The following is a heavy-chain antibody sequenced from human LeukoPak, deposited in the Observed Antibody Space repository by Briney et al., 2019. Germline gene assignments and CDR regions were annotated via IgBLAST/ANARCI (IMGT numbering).Heavy chain of an antibody. V-gene: IGHV3-74*01. J-gene: IGHJ4*02. D-gene: IGHD4-17*01. CDR3: ARGVLGDYGKVTYYFDY. CDR2: INSDGSST. CDR1: GFTFSSYW. Sequence: PGGSLRLSCAASGFTFSSYWMHWVRQAPGKGLVWVSRINSDGSSTSYADSVKGRFIISRDNAKNTLYLQMNSLRAEDTAVYYCARGVLGDYGKVTYYFDYWGQGTLVTVSS.